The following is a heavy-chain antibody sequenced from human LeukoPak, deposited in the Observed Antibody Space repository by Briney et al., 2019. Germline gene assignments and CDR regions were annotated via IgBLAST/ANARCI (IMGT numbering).Heavy chain of an antibody. V-gene: IGHV3-74*01. CDR1: GFTFSSYW. Sequence: PGGSLRLSCAASGFTFSSYWMYWVRRVPGKGLVWVSRINTDGTTTNYADSVQGRFTVSRDNAKSTLYLQMNSLRAEDTAVYYCAKDPYDILTGPDYWGQGTLVTVSS. CDR3: AKDPYDILTGPDY. CDR2: INTDGTTT. J-gene: IGHJ4*02. D-gene: IGHD3-9*01.